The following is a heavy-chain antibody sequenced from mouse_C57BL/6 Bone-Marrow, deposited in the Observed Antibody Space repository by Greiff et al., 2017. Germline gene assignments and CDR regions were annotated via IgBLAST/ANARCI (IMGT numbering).Heavy chain of an antibody. CDR1: GFTFSSYA. CDR3: AREGGYYLLYAMDY. CDR2: ISDGGSYT. D-gene: IGHD2-3*01. Sequence: DVQLVESGGGLVKPGGSLKLSCAASGFTFSSYAMSWVRQTPEKRLEWVATISDGGSYTYYPDNVKGRFTISRDNAKNNLYLQMSHLKSEDTAMYYCAREGGYYLLYAMDYWGQGTSVTVSS. J-gene: IGHJ4*01. V-gene: IGHV5-4*01.